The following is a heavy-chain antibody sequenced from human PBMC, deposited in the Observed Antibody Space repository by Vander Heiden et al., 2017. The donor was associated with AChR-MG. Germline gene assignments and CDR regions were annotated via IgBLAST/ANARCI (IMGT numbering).Heavy chain of an antibody. Sequence: QVQLVESGGGVVQPGRSLSLSCAASGFTLRGYGMHWVRQAPGKGLEWVAVIWYDGSNKYYADSVKGRFTISRDNSKNTLYLQMNSLRAEDTAVYYCARGPQEMATIRGMDYWGQGTLVTVSS. CDR1: GFTLRGYG. CDR2: IWYDGSNK. CDR3: ARGPQEMATIRGMDY. D-gene: IGHD5-12*01. J-gene: IGHJ4*02. V-gene: IGHV3-33*01.